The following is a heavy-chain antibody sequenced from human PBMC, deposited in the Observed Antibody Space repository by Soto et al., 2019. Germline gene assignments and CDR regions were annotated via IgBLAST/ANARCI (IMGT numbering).Heavy chain of an antibody. CDR2: IYYSGST. CDR3: ARDRGTTGTTDLYYYYGMDV. D-gene: IGHD1-1*01. Sequence: ASETLSLTCTVSGGSISSYYWSWIRQPPGKGLEWIGYIYYSGSTNYNPSLKSRVTISVDTSKNQFSLKLSSVTAADTAVYYCARDRGTTGTTDLYYYYGMDVWGQGTTVTVSS. V-gene: IGHV4-59*01. CDR1: GGSISSYY. J-gene: IGHJ6*02.